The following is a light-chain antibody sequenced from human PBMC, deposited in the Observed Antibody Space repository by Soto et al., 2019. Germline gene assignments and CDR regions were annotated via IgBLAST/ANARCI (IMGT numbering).Light chain of an antibody. Sequence: EIVMTQSPATLSVSPGERATLSCRASQSVSSNLAGYQQKVGQAPRVLIYDAATRATGIPGRFSGSRSGTEFTLTISRLQSEDFAVYYCQQYNNWPETFGQGTKV. CDR3: QQYNNWPET. J-gene: IGKJ1*01. CDR1: QSVSSN. CDR2: DAA. V-gene: IGKV3-15*01.